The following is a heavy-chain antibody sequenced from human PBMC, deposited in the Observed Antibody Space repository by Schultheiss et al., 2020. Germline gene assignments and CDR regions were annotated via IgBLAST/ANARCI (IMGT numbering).Heavy chain of an antibody. Sequence: GESLKISCAASGFTFSSYWMHWVRQAPGKGLVWVSRINSDGSSTSYADSVKGRFTISRDNAKNTLYLQMNSLRAEDTAVYYYARVGIGDGYIYYYYYGMDVWGQGTTVTGSS. V-gene: IGHV3-74*01. D-gene: IGHD5-24*01. CDR2: INSDGSST. J-gene: IGHJ6*02. CDR1: GFTFSSYW. CDR3: ARVGIGDGYIYYYYYGMDV.